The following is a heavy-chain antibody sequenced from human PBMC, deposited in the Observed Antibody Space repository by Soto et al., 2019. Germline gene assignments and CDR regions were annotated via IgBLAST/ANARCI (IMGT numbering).Heavy chain of an antibody. Sequence: QVQLVQSGAEVRKPGSSVKVSCKASGGTFSSFGINWVRQAPGQGLEWMGGIIPVSPIANYAQKFQGRVTITADKSTNTAYMELSSLRSEDTAVYFCARGRGDFYYYAMDVWGQGTTVTVSS. D-gene: IGHD6-25*01. CDR2: IIPVSPIA. CDR1: GGTFSSFG. CDR3: ARGRGDFYYYAMDV. J-gene: IGHJ6*02. V-gene: IGHV1-69*17.